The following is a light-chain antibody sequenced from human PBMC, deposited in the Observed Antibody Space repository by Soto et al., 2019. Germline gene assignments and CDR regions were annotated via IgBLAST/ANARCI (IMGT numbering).Light chain of an antibody. V-gene: IGKV3-20*01. CDR3: HQYHSPPQT. Sequence: EIVLMQSPGTLSLSPGERATLSCRASQTMTRAYVAWYQQKPGRAPRLLIYAASYRATGISDKFSGSGSGTDFSLTISRLEPEDSAVYYCHQYHSPPQTFGQGTKVDNK. CDR2: AAS. J-gene: IGKJ2*01. CDR1: QTMTRAY.